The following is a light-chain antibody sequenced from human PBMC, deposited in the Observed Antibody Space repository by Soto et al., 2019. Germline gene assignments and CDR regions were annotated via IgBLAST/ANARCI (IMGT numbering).Light chain of an antibody. CDR2: EVS. V-gene: IGLV2-14*03. CDR3: SSYTSTSSYV. CDR1: SSDVGGYNS. Sequence: QSALTQPASVSGSPGQSITVSCTGTSSDVGGYNSVSWCQQHPGKPPKLIIYEVSNRPSGVSDRFSGSKSGNTASLTISGLQAEDEADYYCSSYTSTSSYVFATGTKVTVL. J-gene: IGLJ1*01.